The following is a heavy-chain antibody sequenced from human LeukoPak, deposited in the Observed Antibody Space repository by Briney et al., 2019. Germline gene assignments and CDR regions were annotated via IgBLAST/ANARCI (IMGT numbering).Heavy chain of an antibody. Sequence: SGTLSLTCAVSGGSISSTNWWSWVRQPPGQGLEWIGEIYHSGNTNYNPSLKSRVTLSVDKSKNQLSLKVNSVTAADTAVYYCARSVEGYCSGGSCYSYYYYMDVWGKGTTVTVSS. V-gene: IGHV4-4*02. D-gene: IGHD2-15*01. CDR2: IYHSGNT. CDR3: ARSVEGYCSGGSCYSYYYYMDV. CDR1: GGSISSTNW. J-gene: IGHJ6*03.